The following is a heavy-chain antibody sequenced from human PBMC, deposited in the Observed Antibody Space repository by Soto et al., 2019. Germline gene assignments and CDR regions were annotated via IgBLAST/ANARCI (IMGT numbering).Heavy chain of an antibody. CDR1: GFTFSSYA. J-gene: IGHJ6*02. D-gene: IGHD3-10*01. CDR2: ISYDGSNK. V-gene: IGHV3-30-3*01. Sequence: GGSLRLPCAASGFTFSSYAMHWVRQAPGKGLEWVAVISYDGSNKYYADSVKGRFTISRDNSKNTLYLQMNSLRAEDTAVYYCARQNQFHGSGSYSYYYYGMDVWGQGTTVTVSS. CDR3: ARQNQFHGSGSYSYYYYGMDV.